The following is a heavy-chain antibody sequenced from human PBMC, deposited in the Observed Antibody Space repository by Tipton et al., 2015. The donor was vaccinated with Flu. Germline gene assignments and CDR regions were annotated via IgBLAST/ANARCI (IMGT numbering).Heavy chain of an antibody. Sequence: TLSLTCTVSGGSISGYYWSWIRQPAGKGLEWIGRIYHSGSTYYNPSLKSRVSISVDTSKNQFSLQLSSVTAADTAVYYCARDPTEIPYYYSHMDVWGQGP. J-gene: IGHJ6*02. CDR1: GGSISGYY. V-gene: IGHV4-4*07. CDR2: IYHSGST. CDR3: ARDPTEIPYYYSHMDV.